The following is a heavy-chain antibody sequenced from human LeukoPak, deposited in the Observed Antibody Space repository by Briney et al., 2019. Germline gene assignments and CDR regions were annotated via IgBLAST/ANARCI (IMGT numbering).Heavy chain of an antibody. Sequence: GGSLRLSCAASGFTFSNYEMHWVRQAPGKGLEWVSYISSSGSDIYYADSVKGRFTISRDNAKNSLYLHMNSLRAEDTAVYYCARAPRIHYFDSSATFDYWGQGTLVTVSS. CDR1: GFTFSNYE. V-gene: IGHV3-48*03. CDR3: ARAPRIHYFDSSATFDY. D-gene: IGHD3-22*01. J-gene: IGHJ4*02. CDR2: ISSSGSDI.